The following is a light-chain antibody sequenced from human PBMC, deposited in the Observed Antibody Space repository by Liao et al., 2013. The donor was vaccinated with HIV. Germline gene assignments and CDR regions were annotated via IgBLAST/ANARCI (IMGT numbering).Light chain of an antibody. V-gene: IGLV3-21*01. J-gene: IGLJ3*02. CDR3: QVWDSNSVQPNLV. Sequence: SYILTQPPSVSVAPGKTARITCGGHNIGSKSVHWYQQRPGQAPVLVIYYDTNRPSGIPERFSGSISGNTATLTISRVEAGDEADYYCQVWDSNSVQPNLVFGGGTKLTVL. CDR1: NIGSKS. CDR2: YDT.